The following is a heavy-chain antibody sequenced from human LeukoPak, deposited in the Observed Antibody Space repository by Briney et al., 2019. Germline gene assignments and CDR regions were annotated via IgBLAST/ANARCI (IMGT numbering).Heavy chain of an antibody. Sequence: ASVKVSCKASGYTFTSYGISWVRQAPGQGLEWMGWISAYNGNTNYAQKLQGRVTMTTDTSTSTAYMELRSLRSDDTAVYYCARDPPRDWGWLQPRPPFFDYWGQGTLVTVSS. CDR2: ISAYNGNT. CDR1: GYTFTSYG. D-gene: IGHD5-24*01. V-gene: IGHV1-18*01. J-gene: IGHJ4*02. CDR3: ARDPPRDWGWLQPRPPFFDY.